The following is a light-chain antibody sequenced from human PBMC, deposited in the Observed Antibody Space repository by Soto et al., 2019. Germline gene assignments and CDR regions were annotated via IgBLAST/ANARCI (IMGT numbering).Light chain of an antibody. CDR2: DAS. CDR1: QCLXNSY. V-gene: IGKV3D-20*02. Sequence: DIVLTQSPGTLSLSRGERATLSCRASQCLXNSYAAWYQQKPGQAPRLLXADASRMATGSPDRLSGSGSGTDFTLTISSLEPEDVAVYYCQQRTNWRSTFGQGTRLEIK. CDR3: QQRTNWRST. J-gene: IGKJ5*01.